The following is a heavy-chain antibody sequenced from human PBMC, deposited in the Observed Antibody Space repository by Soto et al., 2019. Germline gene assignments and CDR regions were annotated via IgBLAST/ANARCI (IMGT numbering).Heavy chain of an antibody. Sequence: GGSLRLSCAASGFTFSSYDMHWVRQAPGKGLEWVAVIWHDGSNKYYADSVKGRFTISRDNSKNTLYLQMNSLRAEDTAVYYCARDGSWMGATDYYYYGMDVWGQGTTVTVSS. J-gene: IGHJ6*02. D-gene: IGHD1-26*01. CDR1: GFTFSSYD. CDR2: IWHDGSNK. CDR3: ARDGSWMGATDYYYYGMDV. V-gene: IGHV3-33*01.